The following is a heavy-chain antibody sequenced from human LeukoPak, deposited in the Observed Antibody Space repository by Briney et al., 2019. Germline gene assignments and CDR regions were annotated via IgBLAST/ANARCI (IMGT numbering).Heavy chain of an antibody. Sequence: GGSLRLSCAATGFTFSSYWMHWVRQAPGKGLVWVSRINTDGSGTTYADSVKGRFTVSRDNAQNTLFLQMNSLRAEDTAVCFCARVYGGNAAFDHWGQGTLVTVSS. CDR2: INTDGSGT. D-gene: IGHD4-23*01. CDR3: ARVYGGNAAFDH. CDR1: GFTFSSYW. J-gene: IGHJ4*02. V-gene: IGHV3-74*01.